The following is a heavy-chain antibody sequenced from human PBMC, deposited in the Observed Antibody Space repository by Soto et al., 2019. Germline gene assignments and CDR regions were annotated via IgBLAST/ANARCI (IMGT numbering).Heavy chain of an antibody. J-gene: IGHJ4*02. CDR2: IWYDGSNK. V-gene: IGHV3-33*01. Sequence: GESLKISCAASGFTFSSYGMHWVRQAPGKGLEWVAVIWYDGSNKYYADSVKGRFTISRDNSKNTLYLQMNSLRAEDTAVYYCARDRDGYGDYDFDYWGQGTLVTVSS. CDR1: GFTFSSYG. CDR3: ARDRDGYGDYDFDY. D-gene: IGHD4-17*01.